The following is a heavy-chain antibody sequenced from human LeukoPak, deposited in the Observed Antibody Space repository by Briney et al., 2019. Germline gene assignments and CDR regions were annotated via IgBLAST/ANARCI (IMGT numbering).Heavy chain of an antibody. V-gene: IGHV4-4*07. D-gene: IGHD2-15*01. CDR2: VHTGGSN. CDR3: GREFVVLVAATPPWFDP. Sequence: KPSETLSLTCTVSGGSICSYHWSWIRPPAGKGLEWIGHVHTGGSNKYSPSLERRVTISVDTTKKQFFLNLSSGSAADTAVYYFGREFVVLVAATPPWFDPWGPGTLVTVSS. CDR1: GGSICSYH. J-gene: IGHJ5*02.